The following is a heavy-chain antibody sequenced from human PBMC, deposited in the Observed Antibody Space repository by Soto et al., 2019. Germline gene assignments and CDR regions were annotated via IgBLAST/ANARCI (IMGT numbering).Heavy chain of an antibody. CDR2: IYSGGST. CDR3: ARDRGREWLLRY. J-gene: IGHJ4*02. V-gene: IGHV3-66*01. D-gene: IGHD3-3*01. Sequence: EVQLVESGGGLVQPGGSLRLSCAASGFTVSSNYMSWVRQAPGKGLEWVSVIYSGGSTYYADSVKGRFTISRDNSKNTLYLQMNSMRAEDTAVYYCARDRGREWLLRYLGQGTLVTVSS. CDR1: GFTVSSNY.